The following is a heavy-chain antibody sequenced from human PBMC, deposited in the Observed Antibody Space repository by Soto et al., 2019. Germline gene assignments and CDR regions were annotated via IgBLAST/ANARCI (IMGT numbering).Heavy chain of an antibody. CDR3: AKEWYYDSSCYYYVPRNYYYYYYGMDV. D-gene: IGHD3-22*01. V-gene: IGHV3-30*18. J-gene: IGHJ6*02. Sequence: PGGSLRLSCAASGFTFSSYGMHWVRQAPGKGLEWVAVISYDGSNKYYADSVKGRFTISRDNSKNTLYLQMNSLRAEDTAVYYCAKEWYYDSSCYYYVPRNYYYYYYGMDVWGQGTTVTVSS. CDR2: ISYDGSNK. CDR1: GFTFSSYG.